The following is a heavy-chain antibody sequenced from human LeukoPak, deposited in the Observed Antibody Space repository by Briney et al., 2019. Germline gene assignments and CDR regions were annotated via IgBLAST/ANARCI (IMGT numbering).Heavy chain of an antibody. Sequence: SETLSLTCSVSRASIARVHWAWIRQSPGKGLEWIGYIYATGKTTYSPSLKSRATISVDNSKNQVSLRLTSVTAADTGFYYCARYFYDMTDGSRVVWYFDVWGRGALVTVSS. V-gene: IGHV4-4*08. CDR1: RASIARVH. D-gene: IGHD3-10*01. CDR3: ARYFYDMTDGSRVVWYFDV. J-gene: IGHJ2*01. CDR2: IYATGKT.